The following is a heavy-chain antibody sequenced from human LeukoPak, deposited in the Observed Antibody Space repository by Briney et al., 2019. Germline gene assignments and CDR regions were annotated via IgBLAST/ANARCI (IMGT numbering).Heavy chain of an antibody. D-gene: IGHD1-26*01. CDR2: IYTSGST. CDR1: GGSISSYY. J-gene: IGHJ3*02. Sequence: SETLSLTCTVSGGSISSYYWSWIRQPAGKGLEWIGRIYTSGSTNYNPSLKTRVTMSVDTYKNQFSLKLSSVTAADTAVYYCARHRVGLDAFDIWGQGTMVTVSS. CDR3: ARHRVGLDAFDI. V-gene: IGHV4-4*07.